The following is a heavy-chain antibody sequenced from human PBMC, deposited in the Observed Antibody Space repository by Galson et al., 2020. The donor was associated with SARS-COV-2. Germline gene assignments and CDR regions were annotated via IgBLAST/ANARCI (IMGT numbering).Heavy chain of an antibody. J-gene: IGHJ3*02. D-gene: IGHD3-10*01. CDR1: GGSISSGGYS. CDR3: ARAPRITMVRGVMAAFDI. V-gene: IGHV4-30-2*01. Sequence: SETLSLTCAGSGGSISSGGYSWSWIRQPPGKGLEGIGYIYHRGSTYYNPSLKSRVTISVDRSKNQFSLKRSSVTAADTAVYYCARAPRITMVRGVMAAFDIWGQGTMVTVSS. CDR2: IYHRGST.